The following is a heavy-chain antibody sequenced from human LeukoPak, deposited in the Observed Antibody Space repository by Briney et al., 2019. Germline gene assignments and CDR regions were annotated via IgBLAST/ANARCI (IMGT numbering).Heavy chain of an antibody. CDR3: AREGRGIAAAAHNWFDP. CDR2: INPNSGGT. Sequence: ASVKVSCKASGYTFAGYYMHWVRQAAGQGLEWMGWINPNSGGTNYAQKFQGRVTMTRDTSISTAYMELSRLRSDDTAVYYCAREGRGIAAAAHNWFDPWGQGTLVTVSS. V-gene: IGHV1-2*02. CDR1: GYTFAGYY. D-gene: IGHD6-13*01. J-gene: IGHJ5*02.